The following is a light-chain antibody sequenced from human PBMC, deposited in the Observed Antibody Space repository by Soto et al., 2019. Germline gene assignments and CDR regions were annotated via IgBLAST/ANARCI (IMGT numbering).Light chain of an antibody. Sequence: EIVLTQSPGTLSLSPGERATLSCRASQSVSSSYLAWYQQKPGQAPRLLIYGASSRATGIPDRFSGSGSGTVFTLTISRLEPEDFAVYYCQQYQTFGQGTKVEIK. CDR2: GAS. CDR1: QSVSSSY. V-gene: IGKV3-20*01. CDR3: QQYQT. J-gene: IGKJ1*01.